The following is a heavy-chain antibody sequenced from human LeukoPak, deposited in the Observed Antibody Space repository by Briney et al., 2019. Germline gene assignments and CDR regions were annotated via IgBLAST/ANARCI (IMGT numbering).Heavy chain of an antibody. CDR2: INPNSGGT. CDR1: GYTFTGYY. V-gene: IGHV1-2*02. J-gene: IGHJ4*02. Sequence: ASVKVSCKASGYTFTGYYMHWVRQAPGQGLEWVGWINPNSGGTNYAQKFQGRVTMTRDTSISTAYMELSRLRSDDTAVYYCARDNLYGSGNPALDYWGQGTLVTVSS. D-gene: IGHD3-10*01. CDR3: ARDNLYGSGNPALDY.